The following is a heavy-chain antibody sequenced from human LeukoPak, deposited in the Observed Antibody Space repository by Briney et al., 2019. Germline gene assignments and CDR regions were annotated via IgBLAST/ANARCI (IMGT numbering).Heavy chain of an antibody. V-gene: IGHV4-39*01. CDR3: ARQTGSGLFILP. CDR1: GGSISSSSYY. Sequence: PSETLSLTCTVSGGSISSSSYYWGWIRQPPGKGLEWIGSIYYSGSTYYNPSLKSRVTISVDTSKNQFSLRLTSVTAADTAVYYCARQTGSGLFILPGGQGTLVTVSS. D-gene: IGHD3/OR15-3a*01. CDR2: IYYSGST. J-gene: IGHJ4*02.